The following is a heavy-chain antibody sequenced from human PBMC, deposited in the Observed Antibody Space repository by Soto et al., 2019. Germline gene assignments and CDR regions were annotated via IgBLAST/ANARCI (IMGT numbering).Heavy chain of an antibody. CDR2: IYYNGRT. CDR3: ARDRSSSPEYLDF. V-gene: IGHV4-30-4*01. D-gene: IGHD2-15*01. J-gene: IGHJ4*02. CDR1: GGSISSDDYY. Sequence: PSETLSLTCTVSGGSISSDDYYWSWIRQPPGQGLEWIGYIYYNGRTSSTPSLESRVTISIETSKNQFSLRLRSVSAADTAVYYCARDRSSSPEYLDFWGPGTLVTVSS.